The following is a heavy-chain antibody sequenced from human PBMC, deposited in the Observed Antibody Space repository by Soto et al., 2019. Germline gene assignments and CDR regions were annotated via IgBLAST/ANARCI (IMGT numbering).Heavy chain of an antibody. Sequence: EVQLGQSGAEVKKPGESLRISCKGSGYCFTGYWISWVRQMPGKGLEWMGRIDPSDSYTNYSPSFQGHVTISTDKSISTAYLQWSSLKASDTAMYYCARHRGLWFGEGHYWGQGTLVTVSS. J-gene: IGHJ4*02. CDR3: ARHRGLWFGEGHY. D-gene: IGHD3-10*01. CDR2: IDPSDSYT. V-gene: IGHV5-10-1*01. CDR1: GYCFTGYW.